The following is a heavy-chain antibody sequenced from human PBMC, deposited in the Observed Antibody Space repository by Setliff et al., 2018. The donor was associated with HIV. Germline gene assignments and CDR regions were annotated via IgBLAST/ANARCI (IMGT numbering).Heavy chain of an antibody. CDR2: IYYSGST. CDR3: ARVPPLKAFGGVISLYYFDY. D-gene: IGHD3-16*02. CDR1: GGSISSSSYY. Sequence: SETLSLTCTVSGGSISSSSYYWGWIRQHPGKGLEWIGYIYYSGSTYYNPSLKSRVTTSVDTSKNQFSLKLSSVTAADTAVYYCARVPPLKAFGGVISLYYFDYWGQGTLVTVSS. J-gene: IGHJ4*02. V-gene: IGHV4-31*03.